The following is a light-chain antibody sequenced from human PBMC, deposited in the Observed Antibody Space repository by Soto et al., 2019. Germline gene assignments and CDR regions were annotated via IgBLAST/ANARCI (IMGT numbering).Light chain of an antibody. Sequence: EIVLTQSPATLSLSPGERATLSCRASQSVSSYLAWYQQKPGQAPRLLIYDASNRATGIPDRFSGSGSGTDFTLTISSLEPEDFAVYYCQQRNSWPLTFGGGTKVDIK. V-gene: IGKV3-11*01. J-gene: IGKJ4*01. CDR1: QSVSSY. CDR2: DAS. CDR3: QQRNSWPLT.